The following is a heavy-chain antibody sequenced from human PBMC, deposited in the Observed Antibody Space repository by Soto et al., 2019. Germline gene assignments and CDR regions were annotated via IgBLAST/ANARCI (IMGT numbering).Heavy chain of an antibody. CDR2: IYPGDSDT. V-gene: IGHV5-51*01. J-gene: IGHJ6*03. CDR1: GYSFTSYW. Sequence: GESLKISCKGSGYSFTSYWIGWVRQMPGKGLEWMGIIYPGDSDTRYSPSFQGQVTISADKSISTAYLQWSSLKASDTAMYYYARALYVDYSHYYYYYLDVRGQRTTVTVSS. CDR3: ARALYVDYSHYYYYYLDV. D-gene: IGHD4-17*01.